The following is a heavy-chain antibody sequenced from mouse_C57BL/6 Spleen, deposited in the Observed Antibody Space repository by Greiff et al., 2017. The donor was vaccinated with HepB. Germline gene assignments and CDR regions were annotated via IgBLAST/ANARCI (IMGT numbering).Heavy chain of an antibody. CDR2: IYPRSGNT. CDR3: ARSYSNPLDY. J-gene: IGHJ2*01. V-gene: IGHV1-81*01. CDR1: GYTFTSYG. Sequence: VQLQQSGAELARPGASVKLSCKASGYTFTSYGISWVKQRTGQGLEWIGEIYPRSGNTYYNEKFKGKATLTADKSSSTAYMELRSLTSEDSAVYFCARSYSNPLDYWGQGTTLTVSS. D-gene: IGHD2-5*01.